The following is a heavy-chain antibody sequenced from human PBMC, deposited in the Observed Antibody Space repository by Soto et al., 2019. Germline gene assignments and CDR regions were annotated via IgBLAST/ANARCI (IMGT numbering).Heavy chain of an antibody. CDR2: ISGSSNYI. CDR1: GFSFNFYN. CDR3: ANGNINPFDH. Sequence: EVQLVESGGGLVKPGGSLRLSCAASGFSFNFYNMNWVRQAPGKGLEWVSSISGSSNYIFYADSVKGRFIISRDNAKNSLYLQMNSLRAEDTAVYYCANGNINPFDHWGQGTLVTVSS. V-gene: IGHV3-21*01. D-gene: IGHD1-1*01. J-gene: IGHJ4*02.